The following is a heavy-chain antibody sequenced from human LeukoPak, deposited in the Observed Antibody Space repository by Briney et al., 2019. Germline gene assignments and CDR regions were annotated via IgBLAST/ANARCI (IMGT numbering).Heavy chain of an antibody. D-gene: IGHD1-26*01. CDR2: VYTSGST. Sequence: SETLSLTCTVSGGSISSGSYYWSWIRQPARKGLEWIGRVYTSGSTDYNPSLKSRVTISFDTTKNQFSLNLSSVTAADTAVYYCARGMEPYYYMDVWGKGTTVTVSS. V-gene: IGHV4-61*02. J-gene: IGHJ6*03. CDR1: GGSISSGSYY. CDR3: ARGMEPYYYMDV.